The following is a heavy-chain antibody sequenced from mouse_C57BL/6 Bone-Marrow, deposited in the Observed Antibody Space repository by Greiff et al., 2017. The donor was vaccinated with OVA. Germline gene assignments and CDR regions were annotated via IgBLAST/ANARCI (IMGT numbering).Heavy chain of an antibody. D-gene: IGHD1-1*01. CDR2: IHPNSGST. CDR3: ARDTTVVATVDY. V-gene: IGHV1-64*01. Sequence: QVQLQQPGAELVKPGASVKLSCKASGYTFTSYWMHWVTQRPGQGLEWIGMIHPNSGSTNYNEKFKSKATLTVDKSSSTAYMQLSSLTSEDSAVYYCARDTTVVATVDYGGQGTTLTVSS. J-gene: IGHJ2*01. CDR1: GYTFTSYW.